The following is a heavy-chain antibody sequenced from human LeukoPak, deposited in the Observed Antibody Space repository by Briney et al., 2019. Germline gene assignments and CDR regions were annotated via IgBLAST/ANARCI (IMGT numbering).Heavy chain of an antibody. CDR3: ARSIAVSGYRYFDY. V-gene: IGHV3-48*01. CDR1: GLTFSTYS. CDR2: ITSSSSTI. Sequence: GGSLRLSCAASGLTFSTYSMSWVRQAPGKGLEWISYITSSSSTIYYADSVKGRFTISRDNAQNSLYLQVNSLRADDTAVYYCARSIAVSGYRYFDYWGQGTLVTVSS. J-gene: IGHJ4*02. D-gene: IGHD6-19*01.